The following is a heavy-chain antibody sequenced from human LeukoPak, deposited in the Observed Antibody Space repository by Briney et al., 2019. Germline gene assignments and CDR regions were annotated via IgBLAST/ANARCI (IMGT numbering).Heavy chain of an antibody. Sequence: SETLSLTCAVYGGSFSGYYWSWIRQPPGKGLEWIGEINHSGNTYYNPSLTSRVTISVDTPKNQFSLKLSSVTAADTAVYFCASFGRGFAGLTPVVVPPVEYYMDVWGKGTTVTVSS. J-gene: IGHJ6*03. D-gene: IGHD3-22*01. CDR3: ASFGRGFAGLTPVVVPPVEYYMDV. CDR2: INHSGNT. CDR1: GGSFSGYY. V-gene: IGHV4-34*01.